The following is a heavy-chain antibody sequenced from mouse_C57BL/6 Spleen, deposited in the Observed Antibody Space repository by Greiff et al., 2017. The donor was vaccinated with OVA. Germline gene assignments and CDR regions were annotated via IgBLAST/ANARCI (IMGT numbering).Heavy chain of an antibody. CDR3: ARSDYGNGYVDV. CDR1: GFNIKNTY. V-gene: IGHV14-3*01. Sequence: VQLQQSVPELVRPGASVKLSCTASGFNIKNTYMHWVKQRPEQGLEWIGRIDPANGNTKYAPKFQGTATITADTPSNTGSLQLISLTSEDTAIDDGARSDYGNGYVDVWGTGTTVTVSA. CDR2: IDPANGNT. D-gene: IGHD1-1*01. J-gene: IGHJ1*03.